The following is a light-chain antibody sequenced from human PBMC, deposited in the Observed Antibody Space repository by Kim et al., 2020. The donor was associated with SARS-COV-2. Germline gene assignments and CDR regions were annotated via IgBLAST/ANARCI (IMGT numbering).Light chain of an antibody. J-gene: IGKJ1*01. V-gene: IGKV1-39*01. Sequence: DIQMTQSPSSLSASVGDRVNISCRASQSTNGWLNWYQQKPGKAPHLLIFRSSNLQSGVPPRFRGSSSGTDFSLTITSLQPEDVATYYCQQSYSFPRTFGQGTKVDIK. CDR1: QSTNGW. CDR3: QQSYSFPRT. CDR2: RSS.